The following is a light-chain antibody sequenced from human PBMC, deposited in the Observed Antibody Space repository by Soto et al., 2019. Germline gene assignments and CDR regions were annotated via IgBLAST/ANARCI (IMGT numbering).Light chain of an antibody. J-gene: IGKJ1*01. CDR3: QQYDSYPWT. Sequence: DIQMTQSPSSLSASVGDRVTITCRASQGINTWLAWYQQKPGSAPKLLIYQASSLESGAPSRFSGSGSGTEFTLSISSLQPDDFGTYYCQQYDSYPWTFGQGTTVELK. V-gene: IGKV1-5*03. CDR1: QGINTW. CDR2: QAS.